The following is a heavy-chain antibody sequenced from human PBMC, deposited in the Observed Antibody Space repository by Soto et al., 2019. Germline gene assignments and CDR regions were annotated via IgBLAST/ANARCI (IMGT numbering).Heavy chain of an antibody. V-gene: IGHV3-23*01. CDR3: AEGGTGTIDCFDP. D-gene: IGHD1-7*01. CDR1: GFTFSSYA. Sequence: EVQLLESGGGLVQPGGSLRLSCAASGFTFSSYAMSWVRQAPGKGLEWVSSIRRSGDSTYYADSVKGRFTISRDNSKNTPYLQMNSLRVEDTAVYYCAEGGTGTIDCFDPWGQGTLVTVSS. CDR2: IRRSGDST. J-gene: IGHJ5*02.